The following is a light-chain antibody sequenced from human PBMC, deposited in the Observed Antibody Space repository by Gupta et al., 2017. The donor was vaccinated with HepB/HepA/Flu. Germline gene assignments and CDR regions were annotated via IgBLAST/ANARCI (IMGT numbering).Light chain of an antibody. CDR1: QSLLHRSGYNP. CDR2: LVS. J-gene: IGKJ5*01. V-gene: IGKV2-28*01. Sequence: DILMTQSHLSLPVTPGEPPSISCKSSQSLLHRSGYNPLDWYFQKAGQSPHLLIFLVSTRASGISDRFIGSGSGTXFTLKIXRVEAEDVGIYYCMQKLQVPLTFGXGTQLEI. CDR3: MQKLQVPLT.